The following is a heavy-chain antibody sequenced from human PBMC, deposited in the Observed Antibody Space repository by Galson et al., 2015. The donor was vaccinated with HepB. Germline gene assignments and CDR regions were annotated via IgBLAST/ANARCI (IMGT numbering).Heavy chain of an antibody. CDR1: GFTFSSYG. D-gene: IGHD2-2*01. CDR2: IWYDGSNK. V-gene: IGHV3-33*01. J-gene: IGHJ6*02. CDR3: ARDRERGCSSTSCYLYYYYGMDV. Sequence: SLRLSCAASGFTFSSYGMHWVRQAPGKGLEWVAVIWYDGSNKYYADSVKGRFTISRDNSKNTLYLQMNSLRAEDTAVYYCARDRERGCSSTSCYLYYYYGMDVWGQGTTVTVSS.